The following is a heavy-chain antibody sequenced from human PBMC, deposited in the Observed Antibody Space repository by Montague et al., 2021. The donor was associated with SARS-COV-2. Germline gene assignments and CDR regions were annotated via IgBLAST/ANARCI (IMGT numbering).Heavy chain of an antibody. CDR3: ARVRAVPAAMRIFSLGRSYYGMDV. Sequence: SETLSLTCNVSGASISRSDYYWAWIRQPPGKGLELIGSIHYIGNTYYNPSLESRVTISVDTSENQFSPKLSSVTAADTAVYYCARVRAVPAAMRIFSLGRSYYGMDVWGQGTTVTVSS. CDR2: IHYIGNT. D-gene: IGHD2-2*01. V-gene: IGHV4-39*02. J-gene: IGHJ6*02. CDR1: GASISRSDYY.